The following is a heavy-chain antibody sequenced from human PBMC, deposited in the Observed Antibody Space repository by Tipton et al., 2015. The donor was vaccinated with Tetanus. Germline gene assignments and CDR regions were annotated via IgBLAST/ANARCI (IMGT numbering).Heavy chain of an antibody. D-gene: IGHD1-26*01. J-gene: IGHJ4*02. CDR3: ARDQARGARGWSYFDY. V-gene: IGHV4-31*03. CDR2: IYSSGIT. CDR1: GGSISGGRYY. Sequence: GLVKPSQTLSLTCTVSGGSISGGRYYWSWIRQRPVNGLEWIGDIYSSGITYSYPSLKGRVTISVDTSKNQSSLRRSSGTAADTAVYYCARDQARGARGWSYFDYWGLGTLVTVSS.